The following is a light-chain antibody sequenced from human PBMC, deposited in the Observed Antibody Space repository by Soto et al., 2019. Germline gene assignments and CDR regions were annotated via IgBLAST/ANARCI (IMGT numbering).Light chain of an antibody. CDR1: QSVSSSY. V-gene: IGKV3-20*01. CDR2: GAS. Sequence: EIVLTQSPGTLSLSPGERATLSCRASQSVSSSYLAWYQQKPGQAPRLPIYGASSRATGIPDRFSGSGSGTDFTLTISILEPEDFAVYYCQQYGSSITFGQGTRLEIK. CDR3: QQYGSSIT. J-gene: IGKJ5*01.